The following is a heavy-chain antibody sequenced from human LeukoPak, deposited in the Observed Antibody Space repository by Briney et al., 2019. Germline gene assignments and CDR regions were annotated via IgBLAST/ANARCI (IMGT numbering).Heavy chain of an antibody. D-gene: IGHD1-1*01. V-gene: IGHV3-23*01. CDR2: ISAGNDI. CDR1: GFSFNNYA. J-gene: IGHJ4*02. CDR3: ARALTTLTHEGY. Sequence: TGGSLRLSCAASGFSFNNYAMVWVRQTPGKGLEWVSVISAGNDIVYADSVKGRFSISRDSSKNTLYLQMNSLRAEDTAVYYCARALTTLTHEGYWGQGTLVTVSS.